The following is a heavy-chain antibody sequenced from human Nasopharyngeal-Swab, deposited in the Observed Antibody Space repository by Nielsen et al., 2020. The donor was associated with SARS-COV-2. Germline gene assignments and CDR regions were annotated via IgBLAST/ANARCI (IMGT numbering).Heavy chain of an antibody. Sequence: ASVKVSWKASGYTFTNYGMNWVRQAPGQGLEWMGWININTGNPTYAQGLTGRFVFSFDTSVNTAYLQISGLRADDTAVYYCARWFYGMDVWGQGTTVTVSS. D-gene: IGHD3-22*01. CDR3: ARWFYGMDV. V-gene: IGHV7-4-1*02. J-gene: IGHJ6*02. CDR1: GYTFTNYG. CDR2: ININTGNP.